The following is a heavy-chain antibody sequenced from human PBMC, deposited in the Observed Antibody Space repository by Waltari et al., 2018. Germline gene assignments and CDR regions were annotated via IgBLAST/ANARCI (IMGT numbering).Heavy chain of an antibody. CDR3: AKDRYSSSWDLDY. CDR1: GFTFSSYG. Sequence: QVQLVESGGGVVQPGRSLRLSCAASGFTFSSYGMHWVRQAPGKGLEWVAVISYDGSNKYYADSVKGRFTISRDNSKNTLYLQMNSLRAEDTAVYYCAKDRYSSSWDLDYWGQGTLVTVSS. V-gene: IGHV3-30*18. CDR2: ISYDGSNK. D-gene: IGHD6-13*01. J-gene: IGHJ4*02.